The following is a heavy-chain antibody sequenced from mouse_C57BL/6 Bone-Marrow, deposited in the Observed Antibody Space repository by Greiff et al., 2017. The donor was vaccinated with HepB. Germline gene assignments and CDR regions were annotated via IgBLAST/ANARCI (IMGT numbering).Heavy chain of an antibody. D-gene: IGHD3-2*02. CDR1: GFTFSDFY. CDR3: ARDALSGGFDY. Sequence: EVMLVESGGGLVQSGRSLRLSCATSGFTFSDFYMEWVRQAPGKGLEWIAASRNKANDYTTEYSASVKGRFIVSRDTSQSILYLQMNALRAEDTAIYYCARDALSGGFDYWGQGTTLTVSS. V-gene: IGHV7-1*01. CDR2: SRNKANDYTT. J-gene: IGHJ2*01.